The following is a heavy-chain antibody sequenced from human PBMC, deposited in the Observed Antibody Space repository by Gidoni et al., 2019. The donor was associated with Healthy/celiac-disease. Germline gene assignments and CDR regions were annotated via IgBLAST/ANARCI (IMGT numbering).Heavy chain of an antibody. CDR2: IITICGTA. J-gene: IGHJ5*02. D-gene: IGHD4-4*01. V-gene: IGHV1-69*06. CDR1: GGTFSRYA. Sequence: QVQLVQSGAEVKKTGSSVEVSCKAYGGTFSRYAISWVRQAPGQGLEWMGGIITICGTANYAQKFQGRVTITADKSTSTAYMELSSLRSEDTAVYYCARVGCGLQNWFDPWGQGTLVTVSS. CDR3: ARVGCGLQNWFDP.